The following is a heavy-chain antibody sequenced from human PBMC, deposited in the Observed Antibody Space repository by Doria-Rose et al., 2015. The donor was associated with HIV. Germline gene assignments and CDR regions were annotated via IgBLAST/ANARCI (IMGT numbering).Heavy chain of an antibody. J-gene: IGHJ1*01. CDR3: ARGPSDFGDYVAFQH. CDR1: GGSFSGYY. Sequence: SLTCAVYGGSFSGYYWTWIRQSPGKGLEWIGEINHGGSTNYNPSLKSRVTISLDRSKNQFSLKVTSVTAADTAVYYCARGPSDFGDYVAFQHWGQGTLVTVSS. D-gene: IGHD4-17*01. CDR2: INHGGST. V-gene: IGHV4-34*01.